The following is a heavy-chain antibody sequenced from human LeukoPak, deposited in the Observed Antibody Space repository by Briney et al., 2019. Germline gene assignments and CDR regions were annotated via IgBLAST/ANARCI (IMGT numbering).Heavy chain of an antibody. Sequence: PGRSLRLSCTTSGFTFGDYAMSWVRQAPGKGLEWVGFIRSKAYGGTTEYAASVKGRFTISRNDSRSIVYLQMNSLKTEDTAVYYCTREGRGSDAFDYWGQGTLVTVSS. CDR2: IRSKAYGGTT. J-gene: IGHJ4*02. CDR3: TREGRGSDAFDY. D-gene: IGHD3-16*01. CDR1: GFTFGDYA. V-gene: IGHV3-49*04.